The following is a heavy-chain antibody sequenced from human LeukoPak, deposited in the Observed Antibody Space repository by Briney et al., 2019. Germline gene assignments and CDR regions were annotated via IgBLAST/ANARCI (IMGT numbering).Heavy chain of an antibody. V-gene: IGHV3-21*01. CDR3: ARDYYGSGSAFDI. J-gene: IGHJ3*02. CDR1: GFTFSSYS. Sequence: GGSLRLSCAASGFTFSSYSMNWVRQAPGKGLEWVSSISSSSSYIYYADSVKGRFTISRDNAKNSLYLQMNSLRAEDTAVYYCARDYYGSGSAFDIWGQGTMVTVSS. CDR2: ISSSSSYI. D-gene: IGHD3-10*01.